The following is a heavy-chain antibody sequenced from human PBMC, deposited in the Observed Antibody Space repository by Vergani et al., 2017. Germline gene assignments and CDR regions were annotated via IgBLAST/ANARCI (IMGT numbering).Heavy chain of an antibody. J-gene: IGHJ6*03. Sequence: QVQLQQWGAGLLKPSETLSLTCAVYGGSFSGYYWSWIRQPPGKGLEWTGEINHSGSTNYNPSLKSRVTISVDTSKNQFSLKLSSVTAADTAVYYCARDFGGRAAAMLDYYMDVWGKGTTVTVSS. D-gene: IGHD2-2*01. CDR2: INHSGST. V-gene: IGHV4-34*01. CDR1: GGSFSGYY. CDR3: ARDFGGRAAAMLDYYMDV.